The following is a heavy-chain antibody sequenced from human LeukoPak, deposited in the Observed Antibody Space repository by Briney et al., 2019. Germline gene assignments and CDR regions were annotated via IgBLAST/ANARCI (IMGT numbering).Heavy chain of an antibody. CDR3: ARGPVAGYFDY. V-gene: IGHV4-34*01. Sequence: SETLSLTCAVYGGSFNGYYWSWIRQPPGKGLEWIGEGNESGGTKYNPSLKSRVTISVDTSKNQFSLKLSSVTAADTAVYYCARGPVAGYFDYWGQGTLVTVSS. D-gene: IGHD6-19*01. J-gene: IGHJ4*02. CDR2: GNESGGT. CDR1: GGSFNGYY.